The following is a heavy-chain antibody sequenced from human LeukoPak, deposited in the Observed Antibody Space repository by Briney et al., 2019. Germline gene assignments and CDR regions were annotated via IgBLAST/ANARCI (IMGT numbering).Heavy chain of an antibody. CDR3: TKERGSY. V-gene: IGHV3-48*03. CDR1: GFIFSSDE. CDR2: ISSSADSI. J-gene: IGHJ4*02. Sequence: GGSLRLSCAASGFIFSSDEMTWVRQAPGKGLESVSFISSSADSILYADSVKGRFTISRDNGKNALYLQMNSLRAEDTAVYYCTKERGSYWGQGTLVTVSS.